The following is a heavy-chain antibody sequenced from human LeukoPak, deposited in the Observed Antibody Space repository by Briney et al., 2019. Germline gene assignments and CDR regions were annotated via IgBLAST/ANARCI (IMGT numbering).Heavy chain of an antibody. CDR2: ITNDETSI. J-gene: IGHJ4*02. Sequence: GGSLRLSCAASGFSFSSYAMHCVRQAPGKGLEWGAFITNDETSIHYSGSVRGRFAVSRDNSQSTLYLQMDSLRSEDTSVYFCARGHGPGSFLIDSWGQGALVTVSS. CDR1: GFSFSSYA. D-gene: IGHD3-10*01. V-gene: IGHV3-30*09. CDR3: ARGHGPGSFLIDS.